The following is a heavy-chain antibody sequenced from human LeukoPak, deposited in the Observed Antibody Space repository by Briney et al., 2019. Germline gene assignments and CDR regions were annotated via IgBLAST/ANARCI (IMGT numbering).Heavy chain of an antibody. D-gene: IGHD3-22*01. CDR3: NCDDSSGYELDY. CDR2: ISYDGSNK. J-gene: IGHJ4*02. Sequence: GGSLRLSCAASGFTFSIYSMNWVRQAPGKGLEWVAVISYDGSNKYYADSVKGRFTISRDNSKNTLYLQMNSLRAEDTAVYYCNCDDSSGYELDYWGQGTLVTVSS. CDR1: GFTFSIYS. V-gene: IGHV3-30*03.